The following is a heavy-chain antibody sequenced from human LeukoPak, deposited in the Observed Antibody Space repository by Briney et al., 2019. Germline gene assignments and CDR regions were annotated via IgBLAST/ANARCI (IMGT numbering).Heavy chain of an antibody. J-gene: IGHJ4*02. CDR2: IRYDGSNK. D-gene: IGHD5-24*01. Sequence: PGGSLRLSCAASGFTFSSYGMHWVRQAPGKGLEWVAFIRYDGSNKYYADSVKGRFTISRDNSKNTLYLQMNSLRAEDTAVYYCAKGYASDMATAPFDYWGQGTLVTVSS. CDR3: AKGYASDMATAPFDY. V-gene: IGHV3-30*02. CDR1: GFTFSSYG.